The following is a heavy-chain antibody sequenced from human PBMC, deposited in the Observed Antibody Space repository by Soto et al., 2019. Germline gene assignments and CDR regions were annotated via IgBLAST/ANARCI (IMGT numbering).Heavy chain of an antibody. D-gene: IGHD6-19*01. CDR1: GDSVSSPYY. Sequence: QVQLQESGPGLVKSSGTLSLTCAVSGDSVSSPYYWCWVRQPPGKGLEWIGEVFHTGTTSYNPSLRSRVTISMDKSINQFSLDLSSVTAADTAVYYCARSAGWYAVHSWGPGTLVLVSS. CDR2: VFHTGTT. V-gene: IGHV4-4*02. J-gene: IGHJ4*02. CDR3: ARSAGWYAVHS.